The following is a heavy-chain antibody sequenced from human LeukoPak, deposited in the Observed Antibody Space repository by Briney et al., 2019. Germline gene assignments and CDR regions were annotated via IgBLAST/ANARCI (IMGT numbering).Heavy chain of an antibody. J-gene: IGHJ4*02. CDR1: GGSFSGYY. V-gene: IGHV4-34*01. D-gene: IGHD6-6*01. CDR3: ARGRRSIAARFDY. Sequence: SETLSLTCAVYGGSFSGYYWSWIRQPPGKGLGWVGEINHSGSTNYNPSLKSRVTISVDTSKNQFSLKLSSVTAADTAVYYCARGRRSIAARFDYWGQGTLVTVSS. CDR2: INHSGST.